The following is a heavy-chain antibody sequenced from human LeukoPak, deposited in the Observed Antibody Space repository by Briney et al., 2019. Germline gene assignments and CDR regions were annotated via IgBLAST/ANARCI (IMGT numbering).Heavy chain of an antibody. J-gene: IGHJ3*02. CDR3: AKDIGTPYGNDGFDI. Sequence: GGSLRLSCAASGFTFDDYAMHWVRQAPGKGLEWVSGISWNSGSIGYADSVKGRFTISRDNAKNSLYLQMNSLRAEDTALYYCAKDIGTPYGNDGFDIWGQGTMVTVSS. D-gene: IGHD1-1*01. CDR2: ISWNSGSI. V-gene: IGHV3-9*01. CDR1: GFTFDDYA.